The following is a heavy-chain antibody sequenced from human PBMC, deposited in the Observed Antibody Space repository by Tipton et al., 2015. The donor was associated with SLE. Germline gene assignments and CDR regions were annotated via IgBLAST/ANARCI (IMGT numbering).Heavy chain of an antibody. D-gene: IGHD6-13*01. CDR3: ARDDSSSRTYYGMDV. V-gene: IGHV3-21*05. CDR1: GFTFSSYG. CDR2: ISSSSSYT. J-gene: IGHJ6*02. Sequence: SLRLSCAASGFTFSSYGMHWVRQAPGKGLEWVSYISSSSSYTNYADSVKGRFTISRDNAKNSLYLQMNSLRAEDTAVYYCARDDSSSRTYYGMDVWGQGTTVTVSS.